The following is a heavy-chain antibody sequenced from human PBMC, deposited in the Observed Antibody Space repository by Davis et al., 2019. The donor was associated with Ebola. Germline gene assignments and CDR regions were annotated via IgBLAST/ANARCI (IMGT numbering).Heavy chain of an antibody. CDR1: GFTFSSYG. J-gene: IGHJ4*02. CDR2: ISSSSSYI. CDR3: ARDSGIFGDYYFDS. V-gene: IGHV3-21*01. Sequence: GESLKISCAASGFTFSSYGMIWVRQAPGKGLEWVSSISSSSSYIYYADSVKGRFTISRDNAKNSVYLQMNSLRAEDTAVYYCARDSGIFGDYYFDSWGQGTLVTVSS. D-gene: IGHD3-10*02.